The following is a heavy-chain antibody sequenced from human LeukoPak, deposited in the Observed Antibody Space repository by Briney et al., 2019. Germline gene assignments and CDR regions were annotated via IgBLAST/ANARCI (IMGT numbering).Heavy chain of an antibody. Sequence: SETLSLTCAVYGGSFSGYYWSWIRQPPGKGLEWIGEINHSGSTNYNPSLKSRVTISVDTSKNQFSLKLSSVTAADTAVYYCARVAYGDHVPPRYDAFDIWGQGTMVTVSS. CDR3: ARVAYGDHVPPRYDAFDI. V-gene: IGHV4-34*01. J-gene: IGHJ3*02. CDR1: GGSFSGYY. D-gene: IGHD4-17*01. CDR2: INHSGST.